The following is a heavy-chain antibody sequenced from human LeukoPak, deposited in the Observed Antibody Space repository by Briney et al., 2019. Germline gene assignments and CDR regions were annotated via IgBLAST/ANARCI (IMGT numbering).Heavy chain of an antibody. CDR2: ISAYNGNT. Sequence: ASVKVSCKASGYTFTSYGISWVRQAPGQGLEWMGWISAYNGNTNYAQKLQGRVTMATDTSTSTAYMELRSLRSDDTAVYYCARGYDSSGYYSYYFDYWGQGTLVTVSS. V-gene: IGHV1-18*01. D-gene: IGHD3-22*01. CDR1: GYTFTSYG. J-gene: IGHJ4*02. CDR3: ARGYDSSGYYSYYFDY.